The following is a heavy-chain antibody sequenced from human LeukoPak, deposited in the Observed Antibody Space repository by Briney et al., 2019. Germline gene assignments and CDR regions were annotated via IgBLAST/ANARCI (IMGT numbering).Heavy chain of an antibody. CDR2: INHSGST. J-gene: IGHJ3*02. CDR1: GGSFSGYY. Sequence: AETLSLTCAVCGGSFSGYYWSWIRQPPGKGLEWIGEINHSGSTNYNPSFKSRVTISVDTSKNQFSLKLSSVTAADTAVYYCARGLGQWLARPGAFDIWGQGTMVTVSS. V-gene: IGHV4-34*01. D-gene: IGHD6-19*01. CDR3: ARGLGQWLARPGAFDI.